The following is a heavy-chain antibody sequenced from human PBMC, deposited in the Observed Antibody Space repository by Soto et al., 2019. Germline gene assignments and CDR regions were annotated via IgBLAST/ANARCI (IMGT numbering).Heavy chain of an antibody. V-gene: IGHV4-59*02. CDR2: IYYNGRN. CDR3: AREGHRYDYGAGTYNYGMDV. Sequence: QVQLQESGPGLVKPSETLSLTCTVSGDSVKSNYWSWIREPPGKGLEWIGYIYYNGRNNNNPSLKSRVNMSKDTSQNQVSLRLSSVTAADTAVYFCAREGHRYDYGAGTYNYGMDVWGQGIAVTVSS. CDR1: GDSVKSNY. J-gene: IGHJ6*02. D-gene: IGHD3-10*01.